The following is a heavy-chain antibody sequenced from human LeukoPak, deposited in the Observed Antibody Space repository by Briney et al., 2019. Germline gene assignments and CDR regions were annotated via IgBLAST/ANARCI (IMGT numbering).Heavy chain of an antibody. CDR1: GFTFSSYW. D-gene: IGHD3-22*01. V-gene: IGHV3-7*01. CDR2: INQDGSEK. CDR3: AKAVPFGIVVVIPPSDY. Sequence: GGSLRLSCVASGFTFSSYWMTWVRQAPGKGLEWAANINQDGSEKYYVDSLKGRFTISRDNAKNSLYLQMNSLRAEDTAVYYCAKAVPFGIVVVIPPSDYWGQGTLVTVSS. J-gene: IGHJ4*02.